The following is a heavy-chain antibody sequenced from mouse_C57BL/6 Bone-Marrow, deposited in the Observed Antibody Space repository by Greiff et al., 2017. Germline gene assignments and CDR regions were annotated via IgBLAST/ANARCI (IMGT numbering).Heavy chain of an antibody. CDR1: GYTFTDYY. D-gene: IGHD3-3*01. CDR3: ATELSYFDY. J-gene: IGHJ2*01. CDR2: INPYNGGT. Sequence: VQLKESGPVLVKPGASVKMSCKASGYTFTDYYMNWVKQSHGKSLEWIGVINPYNGGTSYNQKFKGKATLTVDKSSSTAYMELNSLTSEDSAVYYCATELSYFDYWGQGTTLTVSS. V-gene: IGHV1-19*01.